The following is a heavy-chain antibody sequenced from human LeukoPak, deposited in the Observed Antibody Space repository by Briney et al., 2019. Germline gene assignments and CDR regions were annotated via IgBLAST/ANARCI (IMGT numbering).Heavy chain of an antibody. V-gene: IGHV3-30-3*01. J-gene: IGHJ6*03. Sequence: GGSLRLSCAASGFTFSSYAMHWVRQAPGKGLEWVAVISYDGSNKYYADSVKGRFTISRDNSKNTLYLQMNSLRAEDTAVYYCAKEGLGGGLYMGVWGKGTTVTVSS. CDR2: ISYDGSNK. CDR3: AKEGLGGGLYMGV. CDR1: GFTFSSYA. D-gene: IGHD3-10*01.